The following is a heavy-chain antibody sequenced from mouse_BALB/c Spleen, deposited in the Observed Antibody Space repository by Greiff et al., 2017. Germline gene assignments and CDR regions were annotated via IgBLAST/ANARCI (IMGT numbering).Heavy chain of an antibody. J-gene: IGHJ1*01. CDR3: ARHDYGSSWYFDV. V-gene: IGHV5-6*01. Sequence: EVKLVESGGDLVKPGGSLKLSCAASGFTFSSYGMSWVRQTPDKRLEWVATISSGGSYTYYPDSVKGRFTISRDNAKNTLYLQMSSLKSEDTAMYYCARHDYGSSWYFDVWGEGTTVTVSS. CDR2: ISSGGSYT. CDR1: GFTFSSYG. D-gene: IGHD1-1*01.